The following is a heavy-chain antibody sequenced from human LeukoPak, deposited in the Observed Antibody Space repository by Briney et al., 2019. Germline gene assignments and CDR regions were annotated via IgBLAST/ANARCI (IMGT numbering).Heavy chain of an antibody. CDR3: ARDGAAMIRGAFDI. D-gene: IGHD3-22*01. J-gene: IGHJ3*02. V-gene: IGHV4-30-2*01. CDR1: GGSISSGGYS. CDR2: IYHSGST. Sequence: SQTLSLTCAVSGGSISSGGYSWSRLRQPPGKGLEWIGYIYHSGSTYYNPSLKSRVTISVDRSKNQFSLKLSSVTAADTAVYYCARDGAAMIRGAFDIGGQGTMVTVSS.